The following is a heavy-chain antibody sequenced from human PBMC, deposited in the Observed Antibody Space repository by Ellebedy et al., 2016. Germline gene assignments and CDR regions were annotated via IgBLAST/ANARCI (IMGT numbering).Heavy chain of an antibody. CDR1: GFTFSSYG. CDR2: ISYDGSNK. Sequence: GGSLRLSXAASGFTFSSYGMHWVRQAPGKGLEWVAVISYDGSNKYYADSVKGRFTISRDNSKNTLYLQMNSLRAEDTAVYYCAKGGVDTAMVTVDSWGQGTLVTVSS. V-gene: IGHV3-30*18. D-gene: IGHD5-18*01. J-gene: IGHJ4*02. CDR3: AKGGVDTAMVTVDS.